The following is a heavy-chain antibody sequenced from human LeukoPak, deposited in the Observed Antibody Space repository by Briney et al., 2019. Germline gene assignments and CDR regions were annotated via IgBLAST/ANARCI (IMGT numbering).Heavy chain of an antibody. V-gene: IGHV4-61*10. CDR3: ARASSSENWFDP. CDR1: GVFMNSGSYY. CDR2: ISSSGST. Sequence: SETLSLTCIVSGVFMNSGSYYWGWIRQPAGQGLEWIGRISSSGSTNYNPSLKSRVTLSVDTSKNQFSLNLTSVTAADTAMYYCARASSSENWFDPWGQGTLVTVSS. J-gene: IGHJ5*02. D-gene: IGHD1-14*01.